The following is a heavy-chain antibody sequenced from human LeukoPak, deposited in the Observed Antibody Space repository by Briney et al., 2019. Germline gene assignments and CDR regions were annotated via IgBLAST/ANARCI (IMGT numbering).Heavy chain of an antibody. CDR1: GFAFGIYA. CDR2: ISSTNAI. Sequence: GGSLRLSCSASGFAFGIYALNWFRHTPGKGLEWLSYISSTNAIYYADSVKGRFTISRDNAKNSLYLQMNSLRAEDTALYYCARGAYCTNGVCYTVFDYWGQGTLVTVSS. D-gene: IGHD2-8*01. CDR3: ARGAYCTNGVCYTVFDY. V-gene: IGHV3-48*04. J-gene: IGHJ4*02.